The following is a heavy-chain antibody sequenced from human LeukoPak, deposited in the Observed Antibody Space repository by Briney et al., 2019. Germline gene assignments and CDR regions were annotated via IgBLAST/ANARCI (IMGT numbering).Heavy chain of an antibody. CDR3: ARLMTTVSPRSFDF. CDR1: GYRFTTYW. D-gene: IGHD4-17*01. V-gene: IGHV5-51*01. CDR2: IYPGDSDT. J-gene: IGHJ4*02. Sequence: GESLKISFKGSGYRFTTYWIGWVRPMPGEGLEWMGIIYPGDSDTRYSPSFRGQVTISTDKSINTAYLQWSSLKASDIAIYYCARLMTTVSPRSFDFWGQGTLVTVSS.